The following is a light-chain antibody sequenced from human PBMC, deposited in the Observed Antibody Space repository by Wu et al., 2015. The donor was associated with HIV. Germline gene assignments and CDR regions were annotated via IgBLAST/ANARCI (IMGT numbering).Light chain of an antibody. CDR2: GAS. CDR3: QQYNEWPA. V-gene: IGKV3-15*01. J-gene: IGKJ1*01. CDR1: KNVDSD. Sequence: EMVMTQSPATLSVSPGDRATLSCRTGKNVDSDIVWYQQRPGQGPKIIIYGASTRATGIPARFSGRGSGTEFTLTISSVQFEDFAVYICQQYNEWPAFGQGTKVEIK.